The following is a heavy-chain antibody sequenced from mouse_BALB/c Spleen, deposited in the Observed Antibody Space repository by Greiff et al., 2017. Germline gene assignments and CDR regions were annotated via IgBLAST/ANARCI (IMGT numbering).Heavy chain of an antibody. V-gene: IGHV3-6*02. D-gene: IGHD5-1*01. CDR1: GYSITSGYY. CDR3: ARGYLSYAMDY. J-gene: IGHJ4*01. CDR2: ISYDGSN. Sequence: DVQLQESGPGLVKPSQSLSLTCSVTGYSITSGYYWNWIRQFPGNKLEWMGYISYDGSNNYNPSLKNRISITRDTSKNQFFLKLNSVTTEDTATYYCARGYLSYAMDYWGQGTSVTVSS.